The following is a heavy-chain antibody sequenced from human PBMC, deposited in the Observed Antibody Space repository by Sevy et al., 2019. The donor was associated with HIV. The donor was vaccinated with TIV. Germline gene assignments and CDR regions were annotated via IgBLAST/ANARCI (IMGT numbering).Heavy chain of an antibody. CDR3: ARGVDRATMIVVADDFDY. D-gene: IGHD3-22*01. CDR2: ISSSSSYI. CDR1: GFTFSSYS. V-gene: IGHV3-21*01. Sequence: GGSLRLSCAASGFTFSSYSMNWVRQAPGKGLEWVASISSSSSYIYYADSVKGRFTTSRDNAKNSLSLQMNSLRAEDTAVYYCARGVDRATMIVVADDFDYWGQGTLVTVSS. J-gene: IGHJ4*02.